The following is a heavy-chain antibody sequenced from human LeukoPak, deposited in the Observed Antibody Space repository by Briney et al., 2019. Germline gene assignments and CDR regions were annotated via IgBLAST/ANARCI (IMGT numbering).Heavy chain of an antibody. Sequence: GGSLRLSCVASGFIFSTYGMHWVRQAPGKGLEWVAFTRSDGSGEYYTDSVKGRFTISRDSSKNTLYLQMNSLRVEDTAVYYCGKHDSASDYWGQGTLVTVSS. V-gene: IGHV3-30*02. D-gene: IGHD1-26*01. J-gene: IGHJ4*02. CDR1: GFIFSTYG. CDR3: GKHDSASDY. CDR2: TRSDGSGE.